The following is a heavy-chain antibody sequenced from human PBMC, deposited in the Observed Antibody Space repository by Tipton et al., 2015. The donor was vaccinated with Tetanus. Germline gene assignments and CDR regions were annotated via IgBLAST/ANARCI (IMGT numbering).Heavy chain of an antibody. J-gene: IGHJ4*02. V-gene: IGHV3-15*01. CDR1: GFTFSNAW. D-gene: IGHD3-16*01. CDR3: APQGNVWGT. CDR2: IKSKTDGGTT. Sequence: SLRLSCAASGFTFSNAWMSWVRQAPGKGLEWVGRIKSKTDGGTTDYAAPAKGRFTISRDDSEKTLYLQMNSLKTEDTAVYYCAPQGNVWGTWGQGTLVTVSS.